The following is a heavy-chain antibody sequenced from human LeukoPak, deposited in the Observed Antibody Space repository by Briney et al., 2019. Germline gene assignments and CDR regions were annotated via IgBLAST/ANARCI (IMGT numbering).Heavy chain of an antibody. V-gene: IGHV4-34*01. Sequence: PSETLSLTCAVYGGSFSGYYWSWIRQPPGKGLGWIGEINHSGSTNYNPSLKSRVTISVDTSKNQFSLKLSSVTAADTAVYYCARGSSDGDYGGYYFDYWGQGTLVTVSS. CDR1: GGSFSGYY. CDR2: INHSGST. CDR3: ARGSSDGDYGGYYFDY. J-gene: IGHJ4*02. D-gene: IGHD4-17*01.